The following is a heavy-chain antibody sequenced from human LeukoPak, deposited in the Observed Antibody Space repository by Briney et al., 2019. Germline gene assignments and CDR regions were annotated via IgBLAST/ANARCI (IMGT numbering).Heavy chain of an antibody. CDR3: ALGVGRGFDP. CDR2: IYYSGST. J-gene: IGHJ5*02. D-gene: IGHD2-15*01. V-gene: IGHV4-61*05. CDR1: GGSISSSSYY. Sequence: PSETLSLTCTVSGGSISSSSYYWSWIRQPPGKGLEWIGYIYYSGSTNYNPSLKSRVTISVDTSKNQFSLKLSSVTAADTAVYYCALGVGRGFDPWGQGTLVTVSS.